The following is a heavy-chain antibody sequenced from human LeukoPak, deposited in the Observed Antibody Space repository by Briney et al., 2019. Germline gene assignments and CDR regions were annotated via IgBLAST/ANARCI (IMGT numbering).Heavy chain of an antibody. CDR1: GYTFTDYY. J-gene: IGHJ6*02. Sequence: GASVKDSCKASGYTFTDYYMHWVRQAPGQGVERMGWINPNSGGTNYAQKVQGRVTMTTDTSISTAYMEVSRLRSDDTAVYYCARVRIGQQLDKYYYYAMDVWGQGTTVTVSS. V-gene: IGHV1-2*02. D-gene: IGHD6-13*01. CDR3: ARVRIGQQLDKYYYYAMDV. CDR2: INPNSGGT.